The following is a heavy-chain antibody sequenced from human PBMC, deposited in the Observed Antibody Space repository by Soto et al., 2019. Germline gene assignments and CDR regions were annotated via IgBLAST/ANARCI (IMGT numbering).Heavy chain of an antibody. V-gene: IGHV3-23*01. D-gene: IGHD2-15*01. CDR3: AKDLSIVVVVAATRGRDAFDI. J-gene: IGHJ3*02. CDR1: GFTFSSYA. CDR2: ISGSGGST. Sequence: GGSLRLSCAASGFTFSSYAMSWVRQAPGKGLEWVSAISGSGGSTYYADSVKGRFTISRDNSKNTLYLQMNSLRAEDTAVYYCAKDLSIVVVVAATRGRDAFDIWGQGTMVTVSS.